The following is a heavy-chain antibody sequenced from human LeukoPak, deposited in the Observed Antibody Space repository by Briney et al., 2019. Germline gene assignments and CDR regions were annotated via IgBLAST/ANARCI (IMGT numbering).Heavy chain of an antibody. D-gene: IGHD3-3*01. Sequence: PGGSLRLSCAASGFTFSSYGMHWVCQAPGKGLEWVAVIWYDGSNKYYADSVKGRFTISRDNSKNTLYLQMNSLRAEDTAVYYCAKDITIFGVVTAVDYWGQGTLVTVSS. V-gene: IGHV3-33*06. CDR2: IWYDGSNK. CDR1: GFTFSSYG. CDR3: AKDITIFGVVTAVDY. J-gene: IGHJ4*02.